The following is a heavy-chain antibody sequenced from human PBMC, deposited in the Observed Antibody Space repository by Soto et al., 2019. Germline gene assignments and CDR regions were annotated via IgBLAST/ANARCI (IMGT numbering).Heavy chain of an antibody. CDR1: GYSFTSYW. V-gene: IGHV5-51*01. CDR2: IYPGDFDT. Sequence: GESLKLSCKCSGYSFTSYWIGWVRQIPGKGLEWMGIIYPGDFDTRYSPSFQGQVTISADKSISTAYLQWSSLKASDTAMYYCARSSSSSFGAFDIWGQGTMVTVSS. J-gene: IGHJ3*02. CDR3: ARSSSSSFGAFDI. D-gene: IGHD6-6*01.